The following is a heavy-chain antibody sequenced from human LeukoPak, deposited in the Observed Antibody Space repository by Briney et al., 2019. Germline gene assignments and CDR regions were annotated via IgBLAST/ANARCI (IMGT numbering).Heavy chain of an antibody. J-gene: IGHJ4*02. CDR3: ARDRHYFDY. CDR1: GFSFSSYS. CDR2: ISYDGSNK. Sequence: GGSLRLSCAASGFSFSSYSMNWVRQAPGKGLEWVAVISYDGSNKYYADSVKGRFTISRDNSKNTLYLQMNSLRAEDTAVYYCARDRHYFDYWGQGTLVTVSS. V-gene: IGHV3-30*03.